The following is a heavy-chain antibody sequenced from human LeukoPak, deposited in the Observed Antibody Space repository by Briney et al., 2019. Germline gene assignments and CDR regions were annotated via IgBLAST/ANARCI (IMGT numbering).Heavy chain of an antibody. CDR1: GFTFSSYE. J-gene: IGHJ2*01. CDR2: ISSSGSTI. V-gene: IGHV3-48*03. Sequence: GGSLRLSCAASGFTFSSYEMNWVRQAPGKGLEWVSYISSSGSTIYYADSVKGRFTISRDNAKNSLYLQMNSLRAEDTAVYYCARVDYGDPRWYFDLWGRGTLVTVSS. D-gene: IGHD4-17*01. CDR3: ARVDYGDPRWYFDL.